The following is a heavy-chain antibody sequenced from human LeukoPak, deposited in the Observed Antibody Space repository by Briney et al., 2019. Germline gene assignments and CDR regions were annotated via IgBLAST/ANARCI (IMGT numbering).Heavy chain of an antibody. J-gene: IGHJ4*02. Sequence: GRSLRLSCAASGFTFDDYAMHWVRQAPGKGLECVSLISWDGGSTYYADSVKDRFTISRDNSKNSLYLQMNSLRAEDTALYYCAKADCSGGSCLFDYWGQGTLVTVSS. CDR2: ISWDGGST. V-gene: IGHV3-43D*03. CDR3: AKADCSGGSCLFDY. D-gene: IGHD2-15*01. CDR1: GFTFDDYA.